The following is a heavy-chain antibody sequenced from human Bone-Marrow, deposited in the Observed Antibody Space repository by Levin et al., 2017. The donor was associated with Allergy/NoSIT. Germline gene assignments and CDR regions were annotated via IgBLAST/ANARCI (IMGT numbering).Heavy chain of an antibody. J-gene: IGHJ4*02. Sequence: QAGGSLRLSCAASGFPFSTFAMSWVRQAPGKGLEWVSGISGSGSDTFYADFGKGRVTISRDNSKNTVYLRLNALRADDTAVYYCAASSGWGLFEYWGQGTLVTVS. CDR2: ISGSGSDT. CDR3: AASSGWGLFEY. V-gene: IGHV3-23*01. D-gene: IGHD6-19*01. CDR1: GFPFSTFA.